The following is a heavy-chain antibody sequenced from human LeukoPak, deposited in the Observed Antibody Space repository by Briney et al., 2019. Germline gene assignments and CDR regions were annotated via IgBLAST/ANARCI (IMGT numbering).Heavy chain of an antibody. CDR1: GYSFTSYW. CDR3: ARGDYGDYRVFYTLFDF. Sequence: GESLKISCKGSGYSFTSYWIGWVRQLPGKGLEWMGIIYPGDSDTRYSPSFQGQVTISADRSISTAYLQWSSLKASDTAMYYCARGDYGDYRVFYTLFDFWGQGTLATVSS. CDR2: IYPGDSDT. D-gene: IGHD4-17*01. V-gene: IGHV5-51*01. J-gene: IGHJ4*02.